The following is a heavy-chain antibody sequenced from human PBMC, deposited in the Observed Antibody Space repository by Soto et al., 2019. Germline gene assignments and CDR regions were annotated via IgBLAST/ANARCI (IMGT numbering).Heavy chain of an antibody. CDR3: TKGGAGGSYSRFDF. V-gene: IGHV3-23*01. CDR2: VSSSSSPT. J-gene: IGHJ4*02. CDR1: GFTFSRYA. Sequence: HPGGSLRLSCAASGFTFSRYAVGWVRQAPGKWPEWVSTVSSSSSPTYYADSVKGRFTISRDDSKSTLYLQMNSLRVEDTALYYCTKGGAGGSYSRFDFWGQGALVTVSS. D-gene: IGHD2-21*02.